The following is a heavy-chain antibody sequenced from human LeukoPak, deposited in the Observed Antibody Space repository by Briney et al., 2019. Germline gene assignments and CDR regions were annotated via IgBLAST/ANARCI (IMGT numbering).Heavy chain of an antibody. D-gene: IGHD2-15*01. CDR3: ARDWLMSSVGRCHFDY. V-gene: IGHV3-7*01. J-gene: IGHJ4*02. CDR2: IKQDGSEK. CDR1: GFTFSTYW. Sequence: QAGGSLRLSCAASGFTFSTYWMSWVRRAPGKGLEWVANIKQDGSEKYYVDSVKGRLTISRDNAKNSLYLQMNRLRAEDTAVYYCARDWLMSSVGRCHFDYWGQGTLVTVSS.